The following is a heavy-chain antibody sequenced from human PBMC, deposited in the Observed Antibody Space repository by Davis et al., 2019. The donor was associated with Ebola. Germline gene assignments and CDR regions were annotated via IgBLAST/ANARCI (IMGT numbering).Heavy chain of an antibody. CDR1: GFTFNRHG. Sequence: PGGSLRLSCAASGFTFNRHGMHWVRQAPGKGLEWVTVIWYDGSYKYYADSVKGRFTISRDNSKNTVFLQMNSLRDEDTAVYYCARSFSGYFDLWGRGTLVTVSS. V-gene: IGHV3-33*01. CDR2: IWYDGSYK. CDR3: ARSFSGYFDL. D-gene: IGHD1-14*01. J-gene: IGHJ2*01.